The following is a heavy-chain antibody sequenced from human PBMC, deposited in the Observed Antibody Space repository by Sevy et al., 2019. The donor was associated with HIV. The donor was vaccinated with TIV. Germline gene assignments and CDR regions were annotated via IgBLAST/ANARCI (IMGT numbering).Heavy chain of an antibody. CDR2: ISAYNGNT. V-gene: IGHV1-18*01. Sequence: ASVKVSCKASGYTFTSYGISWVRQAPGQGLEWMGWISAYNGNTNYAQKLQGRVTMTTDTSTSTAYMELRSLRSDDTAVYYCARDHYIWGSYRPAPDYWGQGTLVTVSS. J-gene: IGHJ4*02. CDR3: ARDHYIWGSYRPAPDY. CDR1: GYTFTSYG. D-gene: IGHD3-16*02.